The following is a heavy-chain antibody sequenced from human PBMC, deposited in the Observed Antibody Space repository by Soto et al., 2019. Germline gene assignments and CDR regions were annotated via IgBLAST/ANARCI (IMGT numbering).Heavy chain of an antibody. Sequence: ASVKVSCKASGYSFTDYHIHWVRQAPGQGLEWLGRINPKSGGTSTAQKFQGWVTMTRDRSISTVYMELTRLRADDTAVYFCARGHSTDCSNGVCSFFYNHEMDVWGQGTTVTVSS. CDR2: INPKSGGT. CDR3: ARGHSTDCSNGVCSFFYNHEMDV. J-gene: IGHJ6*02. D-gene: IGHD2-8*01. V-gene: IGHV1-2*04. CDR1: GYSFTDYH.